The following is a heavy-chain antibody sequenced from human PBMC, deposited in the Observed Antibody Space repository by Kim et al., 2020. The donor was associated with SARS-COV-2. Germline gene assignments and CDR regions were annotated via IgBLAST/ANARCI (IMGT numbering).Heavy chain of an antibody. D-gene: IGHD3-10*01. CDR2: IYSGGSST. CDR3: AKVKGLLWFGELLFDY. J-gene: IGHJ4*02. Sequence: GGSLRLSCAASGFTFSSYAMSWVRQAPGKGLEWVSVIYSGGSSTYYADSVKGRFTISRDNSKNALYLQMNSLRAEDTAVYYCAKVKGLLWFGELLFDYWGQGTLVTVSS. CDR1: GFTFSSYA. V-gene: IGHV3-23*03.